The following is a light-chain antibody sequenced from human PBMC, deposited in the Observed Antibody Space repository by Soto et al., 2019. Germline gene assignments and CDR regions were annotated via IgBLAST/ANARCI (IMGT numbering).Light chain of an antibody. CDR2: GAS. J-gene: IGKJ1*01. CDR3: HEYTGLLTWR. Sequence: PNTLAFCPVEKAFLSCRASQSVGSSYLAWYQQKPGQAPRLLIYGASSRATGIPDRFSGSGSGTEFTLTINSLQSADFAVYYSHEYTGLLTWRFG. CDR1: QSVGSSY. V-gene: IGKV3-20*01.